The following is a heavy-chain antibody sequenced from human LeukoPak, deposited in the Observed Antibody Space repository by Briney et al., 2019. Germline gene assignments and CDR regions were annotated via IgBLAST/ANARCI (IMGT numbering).Heavy chain of an antibody. J-gene: IGHJ3*02. CDR2: IYYSGST. CDR1: GGSIRGSDYY. Sequence: SETLSLTCTVSGGSIRGSDYYWGWIRQPPGKGLEWIGYIYYSGSTNYNPSLKSRVTISVDTSKNQFSLKLSSVTAADTAVYYCARDSSVPYYDILAGYHYGAFDIWGQGTMVTVSS. V-gene: IGHV4-61*08. D-gene: IGHD3-9*01. CDR3: ARDSSVPYYDILAGYHYGAFDI.